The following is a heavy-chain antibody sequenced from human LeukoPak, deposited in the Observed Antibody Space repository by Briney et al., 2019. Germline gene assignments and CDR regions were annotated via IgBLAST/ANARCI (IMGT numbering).Heavy chain of an antibody. D-gene: IGHD3-9*01. CDR2: INHSGST. V-gene: IGHV4-34*01. CDR1: GGSFSGYY. Sequence: SETLSLTCAVYGGSFSGYYWSWIRQPPGKGLEWIGEINHSGSTNYNPSLKSRVTISVDTSKNQFSLKLSSVTAADTAVYYCARARLRYFDWLSYWYFDLWGRGTLVTVSS. J-gene: IGHJ2*01. CDR3: ARARLRYFDWLSYWYFDL.